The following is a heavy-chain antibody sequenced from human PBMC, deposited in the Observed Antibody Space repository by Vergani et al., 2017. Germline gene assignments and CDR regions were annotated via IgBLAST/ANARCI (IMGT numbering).Heavy chain of an antibody. CDR3: ARRITGYDAFDI. D-gene: IGHD1-20*01. J-gene: IGHJ3*02. CDR1: GGSISSSNYY. CDR2: IYYSGST. Sequence: QLQLQESGPGLVKPSETLSLTCTVSGGSISSSNYYWDWIRQPPGKGLEWIGSIYYSGSTYYNPSLKSRVTISVDTSKNQFSLKLSSVTAADTAVYYCARRITGYDAFDIWGQGTMVTVSS. V-gene: IGHV4-39*01.